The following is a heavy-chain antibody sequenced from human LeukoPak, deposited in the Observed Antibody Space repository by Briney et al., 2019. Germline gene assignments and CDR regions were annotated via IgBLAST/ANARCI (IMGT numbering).Heavy chain of an antibody. CDR3: STGSGHAFDI. CDR1: GFTFSSYW. V-gene: IGHV3-74*01. CDR2: INSDGSST. Sequence: SGGSLRLSCAASGFTFSSYWMHWVRQVQGKGLVWVSRINSDGSSTSYADSVKGRFTISRDNAKNTLYVQMNSLRAEDTAVYYCSTGSGHAFDIWGRGTMVTVSS. J-gene: IGHJ3*02. D-gene: IGHD3-10*01.